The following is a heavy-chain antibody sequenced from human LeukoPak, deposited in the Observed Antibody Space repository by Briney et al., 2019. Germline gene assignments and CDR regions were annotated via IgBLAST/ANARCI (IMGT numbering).Heavy chain of an antibody. V-gene: IGHV5-51*01. CDR1: GYRFTNYW. CDR2: IYPGDSDT. D-gene: IGHD3-10*01. CDR3: ARGGYYDSESYYLNY. Sequence: GESLKISCKVSGYRFTNYWIGWVRQMPGKGLEWMGIIYPGDSDTRYSPSFQGQVTISADKSISTAYLQWNSLKASDTAIYYCARGGYYDSESYYLNYWGQGTLVTVSS. J-gene: IGHJ4*02.